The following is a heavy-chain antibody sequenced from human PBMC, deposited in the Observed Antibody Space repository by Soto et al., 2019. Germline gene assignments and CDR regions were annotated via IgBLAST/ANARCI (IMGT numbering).Heavy chain of an antibody. J-gene: IGHJ6*02. CDR1: GYTFTSYA. Sequence: QVQLVQSGAEVKKPGAAVKVSCKASGYTFTSYAMHWVRQAPGQRLEWMGWINAGNGNTKYSQKFQGRVTITRDTSASTAYRELSSLRSEDTAVYYCARSGGSSSWYSMDYYYYGMDVWGQGTTVTVSS. D-gene: IGHD6-13*01. CDR3: ARSGGSSSWYSMDYYYYGMDV. V-gene: IGHV1-3*01. CDR2: INAGNGNT.